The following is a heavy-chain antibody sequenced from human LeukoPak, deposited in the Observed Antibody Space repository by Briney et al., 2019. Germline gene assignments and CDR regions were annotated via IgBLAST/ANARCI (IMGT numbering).Heavy chain of an antibody. V-gene: IGHV4-4*07. J-gene: IGHJ4*02. Sequence: PSETLSLTCTVSGGSINSYYWSWIRQPAGEGLEWIGRVYTGGSTYYNPSLKGRVTMSVDTSTNQFSLKLNSVTAADTAVYYCALRGYCSDGTCYSDYWGQGTLVTVSS. CDR2: VYTGGST. CDR3: ALRGYCSDGTCYSDY. CDR1: GGSINSYY. D-gene: IGHD2-15*01.